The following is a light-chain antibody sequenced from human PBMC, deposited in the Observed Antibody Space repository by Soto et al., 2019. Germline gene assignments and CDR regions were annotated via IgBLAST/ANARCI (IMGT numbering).Light chain of an antibody. J-gene: IGKJ1*01. CDR3: QQYNSYSLT. CDR2: KSS. CDR1: QSISTW. V-gene: IGKV1-5*03. Sequence: DIQMTQSPSSLSASVVERVTITFRASQSISTWLAWYQQKPGEAPKLLMYKSSSLETEVPSRFSGSGSGTEFTLTISSLQPGDFATYYCQQYNSYSLTFGQGTKVDI.